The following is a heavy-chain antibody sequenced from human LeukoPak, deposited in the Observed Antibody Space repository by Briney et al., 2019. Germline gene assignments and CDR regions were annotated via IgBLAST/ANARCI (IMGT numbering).Heavy chain of an antibody. CDR1: GNTFTGYY. V-gene: IGHV1-2*02. Sequence: ASVKVSCKASGNTFTGYYMHWVRQAPGQGLEWMGRINPNSGGTNYAQKFQGRVAMTRGTSISTAYMELSRLRSDDTAVYYCARDRTYYYDSSGYSGFDYWGQGTLVTVSS. J-gene: IGHJ4*02. D-gene: IGHD3-22*01. CDR3: ARDRTYYYDSSGYSGFDY. CDR2: INPNSGGT.